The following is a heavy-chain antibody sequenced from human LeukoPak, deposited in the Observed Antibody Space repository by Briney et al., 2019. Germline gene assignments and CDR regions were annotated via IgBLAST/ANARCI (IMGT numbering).Heavy chain of an antibody. D-gene: IGHD2-8*01. J-gene: IGHJ4*02. CDR3: ARAPTADIVLMGYFDY. Sequence: GGSLTLSCAASGFTFSSYWMHWVRQAPGKGLVWVSRINSDGSSTSYADSVKGRFTISRDNAKNTLYLQMNSLRAEDTAVYYCARAPTADIVLMGYFDYWGQGTLVTVSS. V-gene: IGHV3-74*01. CDR1: GFTFSSYW. CDR2: INSDGSST.